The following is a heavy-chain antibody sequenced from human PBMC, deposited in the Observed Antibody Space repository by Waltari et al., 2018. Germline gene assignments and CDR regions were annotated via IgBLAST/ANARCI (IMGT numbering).Heavy chain of an antibody. CDR3: TTGRPLTMVRGVIRDY. CDR1: GFTFSNAW. J-gene: IGHJ4*02. CDR2: IKSKTDVGTT. D-gene: IGHD3-10*01. Sequence: EVQLVESGGGLVKPGGSLRLSCAASGFTFSNAWISWVRQAQGTGLEWVGRIKSKTDVGTTDYAAPVKGRFTISRDDSKNTLYLQMNSLKTEDTAVYYCTTGRPLTMVRGVIRDYWGQGTLVTVSS. V-gene: IGHV3-15*01.